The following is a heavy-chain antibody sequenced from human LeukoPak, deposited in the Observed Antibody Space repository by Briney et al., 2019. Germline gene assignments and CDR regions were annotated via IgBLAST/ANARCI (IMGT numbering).Heavy chain of an antibody. CDR1: GFTFSSYA. Sequence: PGGSLRLSCAASGFTFSSYAMSWVRQAPGKGLEGVSAISVSGGSTYYADSVKGRFTISRDNSKNTLYLQMNSLRAEDTAVYYCAKDTKFSSWYYWGQGTLVTVSS. V-gene: IGHV3-23*01. CDR2: ISVSGGST. J-gene: IGHJ4*02. D-gene: IGHD6-13*01. CDR3: AKDTKFSSWYY.